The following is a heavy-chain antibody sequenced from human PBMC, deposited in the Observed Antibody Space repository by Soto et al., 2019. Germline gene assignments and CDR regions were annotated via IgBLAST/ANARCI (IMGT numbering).Heavy chain of an antibody. CDR2: ISSGSSLL. D-gene: IGHD3-22*01. V-gene: IGHV3-21*01. Sequence: PGGSLRLSCAASGLTFSSYTMHWVRQAPGKGLEWVSSISSGSSLLYYADSVRGRFTISRDNAKNSLYLQMNSLRADDTAVYYCARVPDSSAYYYYFDYWGQGTLVNVSS. CDR1: GLTFSSYT. J-gene: IGHJ4*02. CDR3: ARVPDSSAYYYYFDY.